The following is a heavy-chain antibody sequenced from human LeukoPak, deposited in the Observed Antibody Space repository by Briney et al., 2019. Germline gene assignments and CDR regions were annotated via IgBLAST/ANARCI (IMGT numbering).Heavy chain of an antibody. CDR3: AREHSLVYGMDF. V-gene: IGHV3-66*01. Sequence: GGSLRLSCAASGFTVSSHYLSWIRQAPGKGLEWVSVIYTGGGTYYADSVKGRFTISRDNPKNTLYLQMNSLRAEDTAVYYCAREHSLVYGMDFWGQGTAVNVSS. CDR1: GFTVSSHY. CDR2: IYTGGGT. J-gene: IGHJ6*02.